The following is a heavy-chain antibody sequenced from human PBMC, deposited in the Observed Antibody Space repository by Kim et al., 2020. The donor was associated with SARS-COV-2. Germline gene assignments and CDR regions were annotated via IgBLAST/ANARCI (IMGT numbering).Heavy chain of an antibody. Sequence: SVKVSCKASGGTFSTSAIRWVRQAPGQGLEWMGGIIPIFATANYAQKFQGRVTITTNESTSTAYMELSSLRSEDSAVYFCARAEYPRCRIDFWRQDTTVSVFTNCIQRQSVFPRAPCALTACGGKGGR. D-gene: IGHD1-26*01. J-gene: IGHJ2*01. CDR2: IIPIFATA. CDR1: GGTFSTSA. V-gene: IGHV1-69*05. CDR3: ARAEYPRCRIDFWRQDTTVSVFTNCIQRQSVFPRAPCALTACGGK.